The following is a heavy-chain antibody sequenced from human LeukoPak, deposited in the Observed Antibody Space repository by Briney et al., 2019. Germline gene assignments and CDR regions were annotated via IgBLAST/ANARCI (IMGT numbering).Heavy chain of an antibody. D-gene: IGHD3-22*01. V-gene: IGHV4-59*11. J-gene: IGHJ4*02. CDR2: IYYSGST. Sequence: SETLSLTCTVSGASITSHSWTWIRQPPGKGLEWIGYIYYSGSTNYNPSLKSRVTISVDTSKNQFSLKLSSVTAADTAVYYCARGSLRFDYWGQGTLVTVSS. CDR1: GASITSHS. CDR3: ARGSLRFDY.